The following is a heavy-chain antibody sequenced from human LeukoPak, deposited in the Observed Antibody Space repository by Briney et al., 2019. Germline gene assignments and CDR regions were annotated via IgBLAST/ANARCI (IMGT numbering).Heavy chain of an antibody. J-gene: IGHJ4*02. CDR1: GGTFSSYA. D-gene: IGHD6-13*01. V-gene: IGHV1-69*05. CDR2: IIPIFGTA. CDR3: ARERPPGDSSSWFLEGYFDI. Sequence: SVKVSCKASGGTFSSYAITWVRQAPGQGLEWMGRIIPIFGTANYAQKFQGRVAITTDESTSTAYMELSTLRSDDTAVYYCARERPPGDSSSWFLEGYFDIWGQGTLVTVSS.